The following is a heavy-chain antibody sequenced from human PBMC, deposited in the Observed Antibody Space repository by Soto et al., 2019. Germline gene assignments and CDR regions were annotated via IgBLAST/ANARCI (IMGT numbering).Heavy chain of an antibody. D-gene: IGHD6-13*01. CDR3: AKLLSSSWSFDY. J-gene: IGHJ4*02. CDR2: ISGSGGST. CDR1: GFTFSSYA. Sequence: PGGSLRLSCAASGFTFSSYAMSWVRQAPGKGLEWVSAISGSGGSTYYADSAKGRFTISRDNSKNTLYLQMNSLRAEDAAVYYCAKLLSSSWSFDYWGQGTLVTVSS. V-gene: IGHV3-23*01.